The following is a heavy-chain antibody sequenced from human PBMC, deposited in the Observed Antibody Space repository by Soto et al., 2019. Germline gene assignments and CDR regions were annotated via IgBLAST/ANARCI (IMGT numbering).Heavy chain of an antibody. Sequence: QVQVQESGPGLVKPSETLSLTCAVSGVSVTSGSHHFLWIRQPPGKGLEWIGQAGSTNYNPSLKSRISMSLDTSKNQSSLKLSSVTSADTAVYYCGVYIAGSGGNGDCGQWTLVTISS. V-gene: IGHV4-61*01. D-gene: IGHD6-19*01. CDR1: GVSVTSGSHH. J-gene: IGHJ1*01. CDR3: GVYIAGSGGNGD. CDR2: QAGST.